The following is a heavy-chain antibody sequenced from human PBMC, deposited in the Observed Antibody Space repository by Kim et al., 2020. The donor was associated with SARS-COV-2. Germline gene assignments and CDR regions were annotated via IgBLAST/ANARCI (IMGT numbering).Heavy chain of an antibody. D-gene: IGHD6-19*01. CDR1: GITFSSYG. Sequence: GGSLRLSCAASGITFSSYGMHWVRQAPGKGLEWVAVISYDGSNKNYADSVKGRFTISRDNSKNTLYLQMNSLRDEDTAVYYCAKELKMVFGSGWYYYYYG. V-gene: IGHV3-30*18. CDR2: ISYDGSNK. J-gene: IGHJ6*01. CDR3: AKELKMVFGSGWYYYYYG.